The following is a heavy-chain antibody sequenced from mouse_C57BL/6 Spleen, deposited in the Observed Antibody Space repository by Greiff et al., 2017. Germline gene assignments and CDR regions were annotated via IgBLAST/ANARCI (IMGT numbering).Heavy chain of an antibody. J-gene: IGHJ1*03. CDR2: IDPSDSYT. V-gene: IGHV1-69*01. CDR1: GYTFTSYW. CDR3: ARRAFTTVVARDWYSDV. D-gene: IGHD1-1*01. Sequence: QVQLKQPGAELVMPGASVKLSCKASGYTFTSYWMHWVKQRPGQGLEWIGEIDPSDSYTNYNQKFTGKSTLTVDKSSSTAYMQLSSLTSEDSAVYYCARRAFTTVVARDWYSDVWGTGSTVTVSS.